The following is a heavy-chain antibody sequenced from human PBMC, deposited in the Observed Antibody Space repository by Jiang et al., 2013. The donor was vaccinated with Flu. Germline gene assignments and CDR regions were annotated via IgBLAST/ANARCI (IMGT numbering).Heavy chain of an antibody. Sequence: GAEVKKPGASVKVSCKASGYSFTGYYVHWVRQAPGQGLEWMGRINPKTGGIDYAQNFQGRVTMTRDSSIATAFLALPRVTFDDTAVYFCARGTYGYGHFDYWGQGTLLSVSS. CDR3: ARGTYGYGHFDY. D-gene: IGHD5-18*01. CDR1: GYSFTGYY. CDR2: INPKTGGI. V-gene: IGHV1-2*02. J-gene: IGHJ4*02.